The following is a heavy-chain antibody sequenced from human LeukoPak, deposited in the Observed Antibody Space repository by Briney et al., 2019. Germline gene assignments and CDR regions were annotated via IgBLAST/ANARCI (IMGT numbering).Heavy chain of an antibody. CDR2: IRYDGSNT. D-gene: IGHD3-22*01. CDR3: AKVVRYYYDSSGSALDY. Sequence: GGSLRLSCAASGFTFSTYGMHWVRQAPGKGLEWVAFIRYDGSNTHYADSVKGQFTISRDNSKNTLYLQMNSLRAEDTAMYYCAKVVRYYYDSSGSALDYWGQGTLVTVSS. CDR1: GFTFSTYG. V-gene: IGHV3-30*02. J-gene: IGHJ4*02.